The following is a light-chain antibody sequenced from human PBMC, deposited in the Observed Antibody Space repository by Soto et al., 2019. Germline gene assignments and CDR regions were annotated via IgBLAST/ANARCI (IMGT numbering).Light chain of an antibody. J-gene: IGLJ1*01. V-gene: IGLV2-14*01. CDR2: GVT. CDR3: SSCTTTYFYV. Sequence: QSALTQPASVSGSLGQSITLSCTGSGGDSGAYNYVSWYQQHPGKAPKLIVYGVTHRPSGVSSRFAASKSAYTASLTISALQAEDEADYYCSSCTTTYFYVVGPGTKVTV. CDR1: GGDSGAYNY.